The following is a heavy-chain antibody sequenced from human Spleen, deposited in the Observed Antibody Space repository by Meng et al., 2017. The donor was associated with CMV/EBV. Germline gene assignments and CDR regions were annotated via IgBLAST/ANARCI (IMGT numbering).Heavy chain of an antibody. CDR3: ARGSRYAGPRFDP. V-gene: IGHV4-34*01. Sequence: TCAIYGGSFSGYYWSWIRQPPGKGLEWIGEINHSGSTNYNPSLKSRVTISVDTSKNQFSLKLSSVTAADTAVYYCARGSRYAGPRFDPWGQGTLVTVSS. J-gene: IGHJ5*02. D-gene: IGHD3-9*01. CDR2: INHSGST. CDR1: GGSFSGYY.